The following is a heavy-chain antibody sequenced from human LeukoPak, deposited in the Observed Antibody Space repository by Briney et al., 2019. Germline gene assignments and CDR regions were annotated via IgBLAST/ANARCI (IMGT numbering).Heavy chain of an antibody. V-gene: IGHV3-23*01. CDR3: AKDRQSGWHYSDY. J-gene: IGHJ4*02. Sequence: GGSLRLSCAASGFTFSSYAMSWVRQAPGKGLEWVSVINDSGGSTYYADSVKGRFTISRDNSKNTLYLQMNSLRAEDTAVYYCAKDRQSGWHYSDYWGQGTLVTVSS. CDR2: INDSGGST. D-gene: IGHD6-19*01. CDR1: GFTFSSYA.